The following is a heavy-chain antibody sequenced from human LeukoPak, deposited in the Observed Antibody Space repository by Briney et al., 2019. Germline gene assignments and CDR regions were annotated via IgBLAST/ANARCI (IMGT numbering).Heavy chain of an antibody. Sequence: PGGSLRLSCAASGFTFSNYAVSWVRQAPGKGLEWVSAISGSGGSTYYADSVKGRFTISRDNSKNTLYLQMNSLRAEDTAVYYCATSSVGSLMGAFDIWGQGTMVTVSS. CDR1: GFTFSNYA. V-gene: IGHV3-23*01. CDR3: ATSSVGSLMGAFDI. D-gene: IGHD3-22*01. CDR2: ISGSGGST. J-gene: IGHJ3*02.